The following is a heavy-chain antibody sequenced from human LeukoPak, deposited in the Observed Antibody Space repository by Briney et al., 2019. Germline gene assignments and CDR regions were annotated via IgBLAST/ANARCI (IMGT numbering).Heavy chain of an antibody. J-gene: IGHJ3*02. CDR3: ASNPMVRGLIAFDI. CDR1: GGSISSSSYY. CDR2: IYYSGST. D-gene: IGHD3-10*01. V-gene: IGHV4-39*07. Sequence: SETLSLTCTVSGGSISSSSYYWGWIRQPPGKGLEWSGSIYYSGSTYYNPSLKSRVTISVDTSKNQFSLKLSSVTAADTAVYYCASNPMVRGLIAFDIWGQGTMVTVSS.